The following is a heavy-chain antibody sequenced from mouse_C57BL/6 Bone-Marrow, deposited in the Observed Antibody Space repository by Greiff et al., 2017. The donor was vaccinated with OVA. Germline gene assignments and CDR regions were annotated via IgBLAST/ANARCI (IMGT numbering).Heavy chain of an antibody. J-gene: IGHJ3*01. D-gene: IGHD1-1*01. CDR2: IDPANGNT. CDR3: ARPSPYGSLFAY. CDR1: GFNIKNTY. Sequence: VQLQQSVAELVRPGASVKLSCTASGFNIKNTYMHWVKQRPEQGLEWIGRIDPANGNTKYAPKFQGKATINADTYSNTAYLQHSSLTSEDTAIYYCARPSPYGSLFAYWGQGTLVTVSA. V-gene: IGHV14-3*01.